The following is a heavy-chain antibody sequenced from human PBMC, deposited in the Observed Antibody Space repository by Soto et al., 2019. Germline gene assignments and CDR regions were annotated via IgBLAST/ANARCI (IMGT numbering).Heavy chain of an antibody. D-gene: IGHD2-21*02. CDR3: ARDMLWGGGNSDRGVGY. J-gene: IGHJ4*02. CDR1: GYTFTSYG. V-gene: IGHV1-18*01. CDR2: ISAYNGNT. Sequence: ASVKVSCKASGYTFTSYGISWVRQAPGQGLEWMGWISAYNGNTNYAQKLQGRVTMTTDTSTSTAYMELRSLRSDDTAVYYCARDMLWGGGNSDRGVGYWGQGTLVTVS.